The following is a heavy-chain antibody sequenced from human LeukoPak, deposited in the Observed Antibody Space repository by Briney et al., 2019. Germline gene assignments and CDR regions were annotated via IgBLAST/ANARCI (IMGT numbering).Heavy chain of an antibody. Sequence: ASVKVSCKASGYTFTIYDINWVRQATGQGLEWMGWMNPNSGNTGYAQKFQGRVAMTRNTSISTACMELSSLRSEDTAVYYCARVRGYAGTEVDYWGQGTLVTVSS. D-gene: IGHD3-10*01. CDR2: MNPNSGNT. V-gene: IGHV1-8*01. CDR3: ARVRGYAGTEVDY. CDR1: GYTFTIYD. J-gene: IGHJ4*02.